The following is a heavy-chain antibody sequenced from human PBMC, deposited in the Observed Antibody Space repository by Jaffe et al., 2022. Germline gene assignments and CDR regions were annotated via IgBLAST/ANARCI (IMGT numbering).Heavy chain of an antibody. V-gene: IGHV3-23*01. CDR2: ISGSGGTI. D-gene: IGHD3-22*01. CDR1: GFTFINYA. CDR3: ARLSLNSVSIGTLDRKRHLDS. Sequence: EVQLLESGGDLVHPGGSLRLSCAASGFTFINYAMTWVRQGPGKGLEWVSSISGSGGTIYYTDSVQGRFTISRDNSKNTLYLQMNSLRAEDTAIYYCARLSLNSVSIGTLDRKRHLDSWGQGALVTVSS. J-gene: IGHJ4*02.